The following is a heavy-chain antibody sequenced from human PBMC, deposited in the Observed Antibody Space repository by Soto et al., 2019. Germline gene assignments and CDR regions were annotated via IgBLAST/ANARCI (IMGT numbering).Heavy chain of an antibody. CDR1: GFTISTYS. D-gene: IGHD6-19*01. CDR3: SIPGYLDQWLVRVYFDY. Sequence: GASLTLSCAASGFTISTYSMSWVRQAPGKGLEWVSGISGTADSTHYADPVKGRFTISGDQSKMTLYLQMISMRAEDTAVYFCSIPGYLDQWLVRVYFDYWGQGTLVPVSS. CDR2: ISGTADST. V-gene: IGHV3-23*01. J-gene: IGHJ4*02.